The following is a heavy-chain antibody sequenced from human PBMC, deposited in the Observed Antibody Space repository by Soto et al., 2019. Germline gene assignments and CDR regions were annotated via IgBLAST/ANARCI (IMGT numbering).Heavy chain of an antibody. Sequence: GSLRLSCAASGFTFSTYAMSWVRQAPGKGLEWVSSISGSGYDIYYADSVKGRFTISRDNRKNMVYLQMDNLRADDTAVYFCAKSRPRATIFGVVINGFDYWGQGTLVTVSS. CDR2: ISGSGYDI. D-gene: IGHD3-3*01. J-gene: IGHJ4*02. CDR1: GFTFSTYA. V-gene: IGHV3-23*01. CDR3: AKSRPRATIFGVVINGFDY.